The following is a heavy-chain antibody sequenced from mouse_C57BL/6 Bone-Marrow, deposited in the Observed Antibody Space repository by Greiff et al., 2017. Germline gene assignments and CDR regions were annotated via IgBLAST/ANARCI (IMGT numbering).Heavy chain of an antibody. CDR2: ISSGGSYT. CDR1: GFTFSSYG. J-gene: IGHJ4*01. D-gene: IGHD2-2*01. V-gene: IGHV5-6*02. CDR3: ARRGSTMVTNYYAMDY. Sequence: EVKLMESGGDLVKPGGSLKLSCAASGFTFSSYGMSWVRQTPDKRLEWVATISSGGSYTYYPDSVKGRFTISGDNAKNTLYMQMSSLKSEDTAMYYCARRGSTMVTNYYAMDYWGQGTSVTVSS.